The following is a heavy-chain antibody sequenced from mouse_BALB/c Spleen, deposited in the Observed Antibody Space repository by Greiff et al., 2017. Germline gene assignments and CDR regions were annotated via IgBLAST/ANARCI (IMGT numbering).Heavy chain of an antibody. Sequence: EVQRVESGGGLVQPGGSRKLSCAASGFTFSSFGMHWVRQAPEKGLEWVAYISSGSSTIYYADTVKGRFTISRDNPKNTLFLQMTSLRSEDTAMYYCARSGTTGTYYFDYWGQGTTLTVSS. D-gene: IGHD2-12*01. J-gene: IGHJ2*01. CDR2: ISSGSSTI. CDR3: ARSGTTGTYYFDY. V-gene: IGHV5-17*02. CDR1: GFTFSSFG.